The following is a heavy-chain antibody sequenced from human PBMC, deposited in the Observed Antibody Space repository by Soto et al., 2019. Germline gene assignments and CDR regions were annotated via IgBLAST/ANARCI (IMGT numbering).Heavy chain of an antibody. CDR1: GFNFSNHW. CDR3: VRSPYSSWVDY. V-gene: IGHV3-74*01. D-gene: IGHD5-12*01. J-gene: IGHJ4*02. CDR2: IKTDGSYT. Sequence: EVQLVESGGGLVQPGGSLRLSCAASGFNFSNHWMHWVRQAPGKGLVWVSRIKTDGSYTNYADSVKGRFTISRDNAKNTLYLQMKSLRADDTAVYYCVRSPYSSWVDYWGQGTLVTVYS.